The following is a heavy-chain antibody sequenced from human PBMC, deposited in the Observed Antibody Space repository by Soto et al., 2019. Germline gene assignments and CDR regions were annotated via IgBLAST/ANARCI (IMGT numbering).Heavy chain of an antibody. CDR1: GGSISSYY. D-gene: IGHD6-13*01. V-gene: IGHV4-59*01. CDR3: ARGCRPGDLSGYSSSWYYFDY. J-gene: IGHJ4*02. CDR2: IYYSGST. Sequence: SETLSLTCTVSGGSISSYYWSWIRQPPGKGLEWIGYIYYSGSTNYNPSLKSRVTISVDTSKNQFSLKLSSVTAADTAVYYCARGCRPGDLSGYSSSWYYFDYWGQGTLVTVSS.